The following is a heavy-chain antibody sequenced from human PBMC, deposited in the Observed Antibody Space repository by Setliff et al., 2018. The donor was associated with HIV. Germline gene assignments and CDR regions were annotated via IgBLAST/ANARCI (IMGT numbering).Heavy chain of an antibody. D-gene: IGHD3-3*01. CDR3: ARAPYYNFWSGYSGQGYMDV. Sequence: GGSLRLSCAASGFSFSSYWMSWVRQAPGKGLECISYITSSGATTYYADSVKGRFTISRDNAKNSLYLQMNSLRAEDTAVYYCARAPYYNFWSGYSGQGYMDVWGKGTTVTVSS. V-gene: IGHV3-48*04. CDR1: GFSFSSYW. J-gene: IGHJ6*03. CDR2: ITSSGATT.